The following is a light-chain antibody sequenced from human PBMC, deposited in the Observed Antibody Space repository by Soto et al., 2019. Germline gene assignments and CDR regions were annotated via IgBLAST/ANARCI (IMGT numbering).Light chain of an antibody. CDR1: SSDVGGYNY. CDR3: SSYTSSSTYV. V-gene: IGLV2-14*01. CDR2: EFS. Sequence: QSALTQPASVSGSPGQSITISCTGTSSDVGGYNYVSWYQQHPGKAPKLMIYEFSNRPSGVSNRFSGSKSGNTASLTISGSQAEDEADYYCSSYTSSSTYVFGTGTKVTVL. J-gene: IGLJ1*01.